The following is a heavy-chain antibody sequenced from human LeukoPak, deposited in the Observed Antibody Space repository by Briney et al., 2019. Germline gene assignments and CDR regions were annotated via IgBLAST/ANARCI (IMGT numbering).Heavy chain of an antibody. J-gene: IGHJ5*02. V-gene: IGHV4-34*01. Sequence: PSETLSLTCAVYGGSFSGYYWSWIRQPPGKGLEWIGEINHSGSTNYNPSLKSRVTISVDTSKNQFSLKLSSVTAADTAVYYCARGGGYCSSTSCENWFDPWGQGTLVTVSS. D-gene: IGHD2-2*01. CDR2: INHSGST. CDR1: GGSFSGYY. CDR3: ARGGGYCSSTSCENWFDP.